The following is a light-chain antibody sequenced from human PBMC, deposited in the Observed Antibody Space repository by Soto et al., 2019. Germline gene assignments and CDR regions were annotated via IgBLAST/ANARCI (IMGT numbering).Light chain of an antibody. Sequence: AIQMTQSPSSLSASVGDRVTITCRASQGIRHYLGWYQQKPGKAPKLLIYAASSLQSGVPSRFSGSGSGTDFTLTISSLQPEDFATYYCLQDYNYPLPFGGGTKVEIK. CDR1: QGIRHY. CDR2: AAS. V-gene: IGKV1-6*01. CDR3: LQDYNYPLP. J-gene: IGKJ4*01.